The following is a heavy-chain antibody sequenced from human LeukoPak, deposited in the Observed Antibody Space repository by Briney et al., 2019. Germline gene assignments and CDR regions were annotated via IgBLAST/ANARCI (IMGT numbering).Heavy chain of an antibody. CDR3: ARTDIAAAGPNDY. D-gene: IGHD6-13*01. CDR1: GFTFNYYM. V-gene: IGHV3-33*08. CDR2: IWYDGSNK. Sequence: GGSLRLSCAASGFTFNYYMMTWVRQAPGKGLEWVAVIWYDGSNKYYADSVKGRFTISRDNSKNTLYLQMNSLRAEDTAVYYCARTDIAAAGPNDYWDQGTLVTVSS. J-gene: IGHJ4*02.